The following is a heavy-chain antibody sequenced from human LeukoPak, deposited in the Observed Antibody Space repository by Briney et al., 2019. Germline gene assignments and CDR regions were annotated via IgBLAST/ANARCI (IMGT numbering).Heavy chain of an antibody. CDR2: MYYTGST. D-gene: IGHD4-23*01. Sequence: SETLSLTCTVSGGSISSYYWSWIRQPPGKGLEWIGYMYYTGSTSYNPSLKSRVTVSVDTSKSQFSLKLSSVTAADTAVYYCASSTVVTSYYYYGMDVWGQGTTVTVSS. CDR3: ASSTVVTSYYYYGMDV. V-gene: IGHV4-59*01. J-gene: IGHJ6*02. CDR1: GGSISSYY.